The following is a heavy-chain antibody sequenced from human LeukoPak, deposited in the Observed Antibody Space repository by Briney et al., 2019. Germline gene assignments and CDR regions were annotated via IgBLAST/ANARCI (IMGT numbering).Heavy chain of an antibody. CDR3: ARKTMPRGVT. V-gene: IGHV3-66*01. J-gene: IGHJ5*02. CDR2: LYSGGST. Sequence: GGSLRLSCAASGFIVSANYMTWIRQPPGKGLECVSVLYSGGSTYYADSVKGRFSISRDNSNNTLFLQMNSLRAEDTAVYYCARKTMPRGVTWGQGTLVTVSS. D-gene: IGHD3-10*01. CDR1: GFIVSANY.